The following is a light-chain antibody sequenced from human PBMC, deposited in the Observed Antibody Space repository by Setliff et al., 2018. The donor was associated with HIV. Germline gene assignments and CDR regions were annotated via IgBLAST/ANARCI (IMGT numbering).Light chain of an antibody. CDR2: EVS. CDR1: SSDVGSYNL. CDR3: CSYAGSVV. V-gene: IGLV2-23*02. J-gene: IGLJ2*01. Sequence: QSVLTQPASVSGSLGQSIIISCTGTSSDVGSYNLVSWYQQHPDKAPKLMIYEVSKRPSGVSNRFSASKSGNTASLTISGLQAEDEADYYCCSYAGSVVFGGGTKVTV.